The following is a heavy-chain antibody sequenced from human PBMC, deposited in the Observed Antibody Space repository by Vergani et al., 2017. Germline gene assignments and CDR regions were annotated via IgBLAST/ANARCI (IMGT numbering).Heavy chain of an antibody. J-gene: IGHJ6*02. V-gene: IGHV3-21*01. D-gene: IGHD1-26*01. CDR1: GFTFSSYS. CDR3: AKDLSGATYYYYGMDV. CDR2: ISSSSSYI. Sequence: EVQLVESGGGLVKPGGSLRLSCAASGFTFSSYSMNWVRQAPGKGLEWVSSISSSSSYIYYADSVKGRFTISRDNSKNTLYLQMNSLRAEDTAVYYCAKDLSGATYYYYGMDVWGQGTTVTVSS.